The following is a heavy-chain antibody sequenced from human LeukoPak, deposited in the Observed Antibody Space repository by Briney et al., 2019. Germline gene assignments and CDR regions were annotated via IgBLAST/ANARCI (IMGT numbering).Heavy chain of an antibody. CDR2: IHYRGST. V-gene: IGHV4-30-4*01. D-gene: IGHD5-12*01. CDR1: GDSISSGDHY. Sequence: SETLSLTCTVSGDSISSGDHYWSWIRQPPGKGLEWIGYIHYRGSTYYNPSLKSRVIISGDMSKNQFSLSLNSLTAADSAVYYCARAAAGTNTYYYFDYWGRGTLVTVSS. CDR3: ARAAAGTNTYYYFDY. J-gene: IGHJ4*02.